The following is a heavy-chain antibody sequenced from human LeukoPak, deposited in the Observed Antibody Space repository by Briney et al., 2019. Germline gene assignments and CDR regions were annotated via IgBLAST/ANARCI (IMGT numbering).Heavy chain of an antibody. CDR3: ARVPHSIYPFDP. CDR1: GGSISSGGYY. V-gene: IGHV4-31*03. Sequence: SQTLSLTCTVSGGSISSGGYYWSWIRQHPGKGLEWIGYIYYSGSTYYNPSLKSRVTISVDTSKNQFSLKLSSVTAADTAVYYCARVPHSIYPFDPWGQGTLVTVSS. CDR2: IYYSGST. J-gene: IGHJ5*02. D-gene: IGHD3-3*01.